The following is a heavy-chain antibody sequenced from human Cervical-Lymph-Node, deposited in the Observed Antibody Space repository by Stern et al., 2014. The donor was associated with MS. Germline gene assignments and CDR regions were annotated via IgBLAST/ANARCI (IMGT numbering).Heavy chain of an antibody. CDR3: ARGSGRDFFDY. CDR2: IYPGASDV. Sequence: EVQLVESGAEVKKPGEFLKISCKGSGYSFPNYWIGWVRQMTGKGLEFMGIIYPGASDVRYSPSFQGQVTISADKSISTAYLQWSSLKASDTAMYYCARGSGRDFFDYWGQGALVTVSS. V-gene: IGHV5-51*01. J-gene: IGHJ4*02. CDR1: GYSFPNYW. D-gene: IGHD3-3*01.